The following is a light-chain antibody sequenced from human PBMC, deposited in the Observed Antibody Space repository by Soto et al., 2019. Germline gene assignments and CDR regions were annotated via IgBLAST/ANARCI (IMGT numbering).Light chain of an antibody. CDR2: AAS. CDR1: QSISTY. Sequence: DIQMTQSPSSLSASVGDSVTITCRASQSISTYLNWYQQKPGKAPKLLIFAASTLQTGVPSRFSGSGSGTDFTLTISGLQPEDVATYYCQQSSGPGFFGPGTKVD. J-gene: IGKJ3*01. CDR3: QQSSGPGF. V-gene: IGKV1-39*01.